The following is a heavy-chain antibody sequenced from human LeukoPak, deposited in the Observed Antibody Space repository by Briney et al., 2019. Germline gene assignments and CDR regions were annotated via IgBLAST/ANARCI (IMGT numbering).Heavy chain of an antibody. J-gene: IGHJ4*02. V-gene: IGHV3-74*01. Sequence: GGSLRLSCAASGFTFSSYWMNWVRQAPGKGLVWVSRINSDGSSTSYADSVKGRFTIPRDNAKNTLHLQMNSLRAEDTAVYYCAREGGYCSSTSCHTRFDYWGQGTLVTVSS. CDR3: AREGGYCSSTSCHTRFDY. D-gene: IGHD2-2*02. CDR1: GFTFSSYW. CDR2: INSDGSST.